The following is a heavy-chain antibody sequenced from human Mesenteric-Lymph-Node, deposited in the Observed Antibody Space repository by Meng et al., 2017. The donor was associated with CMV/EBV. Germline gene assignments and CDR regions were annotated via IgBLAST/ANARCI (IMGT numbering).Heavy chain of an antibody. CDR2: IYYTGNP. J-gene: IGHJ4*02. CDR1: GASIRDPTSY. CDR3: ARNTSIIPAFDS. V-gene: IGHV4-39*07. D-gene: IGHD3-3*01. Sequence: SETLSLTCTVSGASIRDPTSYWGWIRQPPGKGLEWIGTIYYTGNPYYNPSLKSRLTISRDTSKSQFFLELNSVTAADTAVYFCARNTSIIPAFDSWGPGQLVTVSS.